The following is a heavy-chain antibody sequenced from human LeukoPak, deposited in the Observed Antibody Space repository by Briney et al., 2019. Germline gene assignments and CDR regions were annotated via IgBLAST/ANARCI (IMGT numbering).Heavy chain of an antibody. V-gene: IGHV3-20*04. D-gene: IGHD2-8*01. J-gene: IGHJ6*03. CDR3: ARAPGVNYYYYMDV. Sequence: GGSLRLSCGNAGFSFDDYGMSWVRHAPGKGLEWVSGIKWNGGSTGYADSVKGRFTISRDNAKNSLFLQMNSLRAEDTALYYCARAPGVNYYYYMDVWGKGTTVTVSS. CDR1: GFSFDDYG. CDR2: IKWNGGST.